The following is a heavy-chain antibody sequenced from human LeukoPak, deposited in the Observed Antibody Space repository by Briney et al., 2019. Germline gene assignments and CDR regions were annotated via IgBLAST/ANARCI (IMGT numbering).Heavy chain of an antibody. CDR1: GYTFTSYD. CDR2: MNPNSGNT. J-gene: IGHJ4*02. D-gene: IGHD3-10*01. V-gene: IGHV1-8*03. Sequence: GASVKVSCKASGYTFTSYDINWVRQATGQGLEWMGWMNPNSGNTGYAQKFQGRVTITRNTSISTAYMELSSLRSEDTAVYYCARVKGVVRGVIRKYYFDYWGQGTLVTVSS. CDR3: ARVKGVVRGVIRKYYFDY.